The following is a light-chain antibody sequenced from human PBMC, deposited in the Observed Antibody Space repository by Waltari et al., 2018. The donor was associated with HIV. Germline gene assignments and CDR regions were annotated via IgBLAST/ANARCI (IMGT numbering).Light chain of an antibody. V-gene: IGLV2-14*01. J-gene: IGLJ3*02. CDR3: SSYTTSSTWM. Sequence: QSALTQPASASGSPGQSFTISCTGTSSDIGAYNYVSWYQQHPGKAPKLMIYEVSNRPSGVSDRFSASKSGDTASLTISGLQAEDEADYYCSSYTTSSTWMFGGGTKVTV. CDR1: SSDIGAYNY. CDR2: EVS.